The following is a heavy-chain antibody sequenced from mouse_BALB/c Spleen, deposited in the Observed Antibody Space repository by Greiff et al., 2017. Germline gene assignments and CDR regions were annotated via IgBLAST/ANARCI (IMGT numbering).Heavy chain of an antibody. Sequence: LVKTGASVKISCKASGYSFTGYYMHWVKQSHGKSLEWIGYISCYNGATSYNQKFKGKATFTVDTSSSTAYMQFNSLTSEDSAVYYCARAVVGGDYAMDYWGQGTSVTVSS. V-gene: IGHV1S34*01. CDR1: GYSFTGYY. CDR3: ARAVVGGDYAMDY. CDR2: ISCYNGAT. D-gene: IGHD1-1*01. J-gene: IGHJ4*01.